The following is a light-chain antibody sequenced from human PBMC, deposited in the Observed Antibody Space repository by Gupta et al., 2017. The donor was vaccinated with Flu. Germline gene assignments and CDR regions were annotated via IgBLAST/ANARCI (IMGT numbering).Light chain of an antibody. CDR3: VRNANAKP. J-gene: IGKJ1*01. Sequence: DIQLTQSPSSLSASVGDRVTITCRVSQGISSYLNWSRQKPWKVPKLMIYSASKVQSGVTSRFSCTGAGNDFTLTSISPQNEDVAKCYGVRNANAKPFGQGTRLEIK. V-gene: IGKV1-37*01. CDR1: QGISSY. CDR2: SAS.